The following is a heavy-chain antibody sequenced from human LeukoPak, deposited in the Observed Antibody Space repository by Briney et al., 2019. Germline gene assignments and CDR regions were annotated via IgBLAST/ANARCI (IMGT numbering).Heavy chain of an antibody. V-gene: IGHV3-23*01. CDR1: GFTFLTYA. CDR2: IRDSGASA. D-gene: IGHD6-19*01. Sequence: GGSLRLSCAASGFTFLTYAMSWVRQAPGKGLQWVSVIRDSGASAYYADSVKGRFTISRDNSKNTLYLQMNSLIAEDTAVYYCAKAGRSGWYPGWPFDIWGQGTMVTVSS. J-gene: IGHJ3*02. CDR3: AKAGRSGWYPGWPFDI.